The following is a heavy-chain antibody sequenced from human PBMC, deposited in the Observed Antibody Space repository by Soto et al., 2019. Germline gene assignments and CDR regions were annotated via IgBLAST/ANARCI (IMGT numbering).Heavy chain of an antibody. CDR3: TSSFWSGYSSDDAFDI. CDR2: IRSKANSYAT. Sequence: GGSLRLSCAASGFTFSGSAMHWVRQASGKGLEWVGRIRSKANSYATAYAASVKGRFTISRDDSKNMAYLQMNSLKTEDTAVYYCTSSFWSGYSSDDAFDIWGQGTMVTVSS. CDR1: GFTFSGSA. J-gene: IGHJ3*02. V-gene: IGHV3-73*01. D-gene: IGHD3-3*01.